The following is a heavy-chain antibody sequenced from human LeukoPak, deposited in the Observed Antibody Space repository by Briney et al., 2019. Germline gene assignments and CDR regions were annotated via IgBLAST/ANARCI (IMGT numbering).Heavy chain of an antibody. J-gene: IGHJ4*02. D-gene: IGHD1-26*01. CDR3: AKSGGYGLIDY. Sequence: SETLSLTCTVSGGSISSSSYYRGWIRQPPGKGLEWIGSIYYSGSTYYNPSLKSRVTISIETSKNQISLRLNSVTAADTAMYYCAKSGGYGLIDYWGQGTLVTVSS. CDR2: IYYSGST. V-gene: IGHV4-39*01. CDR1: GGSISSSSYY.